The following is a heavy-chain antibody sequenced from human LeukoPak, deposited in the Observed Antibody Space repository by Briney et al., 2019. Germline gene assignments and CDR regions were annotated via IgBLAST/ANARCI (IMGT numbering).Heavy chain of an antibody. CDR2: TYSGGRT. V-gene: IGHV3-53*01. CDR3: ARVLFGSREWELPDY. CDR1: GFTVSSNY. D-gene: IGHD1-26*01. J-gene: IGHJ4*02. Sequence: GGSLRLSCAASGFTVSSNYMSWVRQAPGKGLEWVSVTYSGGRTYYADSVKGRFTISRDIPKNTLYLQMNSLRAEDTAVYYCARVLFGSREWELPDYWGQGTLVTVSS.